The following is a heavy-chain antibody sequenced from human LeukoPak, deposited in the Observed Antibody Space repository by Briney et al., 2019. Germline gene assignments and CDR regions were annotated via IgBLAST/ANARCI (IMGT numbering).Heavy chain of an antibody. CDR2: INHSGST. Sequence: SETLSLTCAVYGGSFSGYYWSWIRQPPGKGLEWIGEINHSGSTNFNPSLKSRVTISVDTSKNQFSLKLSSVTAADTAVYYCARVYYSNSYDYWYFDLWGRGTLVTVSS. V-gene: IGHV4-34*01. J-gene: IGHJ2*01. CDR3: ARVYYSNSYDYWYFDL. D-gene: IGHD6-13*01. CDR1: GGSFSGYY.